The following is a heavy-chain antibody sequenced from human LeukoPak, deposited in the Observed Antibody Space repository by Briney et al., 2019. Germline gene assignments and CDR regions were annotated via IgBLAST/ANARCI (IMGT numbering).Heavy chain of an antibody. Sequence: SETLSLTCTVSGGSISSYYWSWIRQPPGKGLEWIGEINHSGSTNYNPSLKSRVTISVDTSKNQFSLKLSSVTAADTAVYYCASYSRGWLDYWGQGTLVTVSS. V-gene: IGHV4-34*01. CDR2: INHSGST. CDR3: ASYSRGWLDY. J-gene: IGHJ4*02. CDR1: GGSISSYY. D-gene: IGHD6-19*01.